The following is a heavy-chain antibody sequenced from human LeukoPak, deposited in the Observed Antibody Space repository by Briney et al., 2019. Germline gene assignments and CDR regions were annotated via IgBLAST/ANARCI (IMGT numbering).Heavy chain of an antibody. CDR3: ARIDVDFYMDV. J-gene: IGHJ6*03. CDR2: IDWDDDK. V-gene: IGHV2-70*11. CDR1: GFSLSTSGVC. D-gene: IGHD3-3*01. Sequence: SGPTLVNPTQTLTLTCTFSGFSLSTSGVCVTWIRQPPGKALEWLARIDWDDDKYYSTSLKTRLTISQDTSKTQVVLTMTNMDPVDTATYYCARIDVDFYMDVWGKGTTVTVSS.